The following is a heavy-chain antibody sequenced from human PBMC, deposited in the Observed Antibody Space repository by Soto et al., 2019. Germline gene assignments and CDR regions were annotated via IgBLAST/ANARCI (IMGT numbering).Heavy chain of an antibody. Sequence: ASVKVSCKDSGYTFPSYGISWVRQAPGQGLEWMGWISAYNGNTNYAQKLQGRATMTTDTSTSTAYMELRSLRSDDTAVYYCARVGAGAYYDFWSGYYQHYYYGMDVWGQGTTVTVSS. CDR2: ISAYNGNT. CDR1: GYTFPSYG. J-gene: IGHJ6*02. V-gene: IGHV1-18*01. CDR3: ARVGAGAYYDFWSGYYQHYYYGMDV. D-gene: IGHD3-3*01.